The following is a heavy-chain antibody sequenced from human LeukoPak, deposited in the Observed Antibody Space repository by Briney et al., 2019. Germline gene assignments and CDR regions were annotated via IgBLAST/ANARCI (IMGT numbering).Heavy chain of an antibody. J-gene: IGHJ5*02. CDR1: GGSISSGSYY. CDR3: SGVPAAMGYGANWFDP. Sequence: PSETLSLTCTVSGGSISSGSYYWSWIRQPAGKGLEWIGRIYTSGSTNYNPSLKSRVTISVDTSKNQFSLKLSSVTAADTAVYYCSGVPAAMGYGANWFDPWGQGTLVTVSS. CDR2: IYTSGST. V-gene: IGHV4-61*02. D-gene: IGHD2-2*01.